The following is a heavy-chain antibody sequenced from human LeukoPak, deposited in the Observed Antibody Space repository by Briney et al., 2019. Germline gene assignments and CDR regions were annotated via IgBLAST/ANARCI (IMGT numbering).Heavy chain of an antibody. CDR1: GGSISSYY. D-gene: IGHD2-2*02. CDR3: ARQYR. Sequence: SETLSLICTVSGGSISSYYWSWIRQPPGKGLEWIGEINHSGSTNYNPSLKSRVTISVDTSKNQFSLKLSSVTAADTAVYYCARQYRWGQGTLVTVSS. CDR2: INHSGST. V-gene: IGHV4-34*01. J-gene: IGHJ4*02.